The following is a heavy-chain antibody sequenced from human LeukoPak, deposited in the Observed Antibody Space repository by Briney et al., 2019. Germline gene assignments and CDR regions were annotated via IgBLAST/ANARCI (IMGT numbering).Heavy chain of an antibody. CDR1: GFTFSNYW. CDR2: INSDGSST. Sequence: GGSLRLSCAASGFTFSNYWMHWVRQAPGKGLVWVSRINSDGSSTTYADSVKGRFTISRDNAKNTLYLQMNSLRAGDTAVYYCARGYGGNYNWFDPWGQGTLVTVSS. CDR3: ARGYGGNYNWFDP. J-gene: IGHJ5*02. V-gene: IGHV3-74*01. D-gene: IGHD4-23*01.